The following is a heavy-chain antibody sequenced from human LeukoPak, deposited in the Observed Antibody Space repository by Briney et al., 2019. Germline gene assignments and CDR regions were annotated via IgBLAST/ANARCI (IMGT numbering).Heavy chain of an antibody. J-gene: IGHJ4*02. CDR2: ISSSSSTI. V-gene: IGHV3-48*01. CDR3: AREGYSSSWPIDY. Sequence: GGSLRLSCAASGFTFSSYSMNWVRQAPGKGLEWVSYISSSSSTIYYADSVKGRFTISRDNAKNSLYLQMNSLRAEDTAVYYCAREGYSSSWPIDYWGQGTLVTVSS. CDR1: GFTFSSYS. D-gene: IGHD6-13*01.